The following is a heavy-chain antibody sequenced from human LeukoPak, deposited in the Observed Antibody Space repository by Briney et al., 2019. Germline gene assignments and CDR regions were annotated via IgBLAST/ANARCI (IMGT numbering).Heavy chain of an antibody. V-gene: IGHV1-24*01. J-gene: IGHJ4*02. Sequence: ASVKVPCKVSVYTLTELSMHWVRQAPGKGLEWMGGFDPGDGETIYAQKFQGRVTMTEDTSTDTAYMELSSLRSEDTAVYYCATVVRLRYFDWLLYPPFDYWGQGTLVTVSS. CDR2: FDPGDGET. D-gene: IGHD3-9*01. CDR3: ATVVRLRYFDWLLYPPFDY. CDR1: VYTLTELS.